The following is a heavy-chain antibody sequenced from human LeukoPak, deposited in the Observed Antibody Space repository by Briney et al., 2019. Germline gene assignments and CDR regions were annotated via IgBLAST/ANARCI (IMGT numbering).Heavy chain of an antibody. J-gene: IGHJ4*02. V-gene: IGHV5-51*01. CDR1: GYSFTSYW. Sequence: GESLKISCKGSGYSFTSYWIAWVRQMPGNRLEWMGIIYPGDSDTRYSPSYQGQVTISADKSISTAYLQWSSLKASDTAMYYCARRQGSSPTGFDYWGQGTLVTVSS. CDR2: IYPGDSDT. CDR3: ARRQGSSPTGFDY. D-gene: IGHD6-13*01.